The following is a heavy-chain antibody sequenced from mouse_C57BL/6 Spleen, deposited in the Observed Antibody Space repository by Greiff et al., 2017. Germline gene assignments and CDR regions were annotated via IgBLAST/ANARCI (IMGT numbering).Heavy chain of an antibody. J-gene: IGHJ3*01. V-gene: IGHV1-7*01. CDR1: GYTFTSYW. CDR2: INPSSGYT. CDR3: AREDGYGSWFAY. Sequence: QVQLKQSGAELARPGASVKLSCKASGYTFTSYWMHWVKQRPGQGLEWIGYINPSSGYTKYNQKFKDKATLTEDQTSSTAYMQLSSLTYEVSAVYCCAREDGYGSWFAYWGQGTLVTVSA. D-gene: IGHD2-2*01.